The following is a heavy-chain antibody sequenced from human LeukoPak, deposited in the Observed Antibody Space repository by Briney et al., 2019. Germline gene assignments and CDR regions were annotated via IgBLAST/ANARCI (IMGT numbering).Heavy chain of an antibody. Sequence: GGYLRLSCAASGFTFSSYAMSWVRQAPGKGLEWVSATSGSGGSTYYADSVKGPFTISRDNSKNTLYLQMNSLRAEDTAVYYCAKALGTPPSWFDPWGQGTLVTVSS. CDR3: AKALGTPPSWFDP. D-gene: IGHD1-26*01. V-gene: IGHV3-23*01. CDR2: TSGSGGST. J-gene: IGHJ5*02. CDR1: GFTFSSYA.